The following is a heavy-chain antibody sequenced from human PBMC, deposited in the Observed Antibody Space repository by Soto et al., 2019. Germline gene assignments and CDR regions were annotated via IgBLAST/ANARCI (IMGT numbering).Heavy chain of an antibody. CDR1: GFSLNTSGMG. J-gene: IGHJ4*02. V-gene: IGHV2-5*02. CDR3: AHIEYDSSGHYFDY. CDR2: IYWDDDK. Sequence: DFGPKLVNHTQTLTLTCTFSGFSLNTSGMGVGWIRQPPGKALEWLALIYWDDDKRYSPSLKSRLTITKDTSKNQVVLTMTNMDPVDTATYFCAHIEYDSSGHYFDYWGQGTLVTVSS. D-gene: IGHD3-22*01.